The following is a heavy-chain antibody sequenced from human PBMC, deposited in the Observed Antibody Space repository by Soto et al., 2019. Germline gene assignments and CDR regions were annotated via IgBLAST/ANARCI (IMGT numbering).Heavy chain of an antibody. Sequence: PGESLKISCKGSGYNFNDYWIGWVRQMPGKGLEWMGIIYPGDSDTRYSPSFQGQVTISADKSISTAYLQWGSLRTSDTAMYYCARGAAGWIPFYYYYGLGIWGQGTTVTVSS. V-gene: IGHV5-51*01. J-gene: IGHJ6*02. D-gene: IGHD5-18*01. CDR1: GYNFNDYW. CDR2: IYPGDSDT. CDR3: ARGAAGWIPFYYYYGLGI.